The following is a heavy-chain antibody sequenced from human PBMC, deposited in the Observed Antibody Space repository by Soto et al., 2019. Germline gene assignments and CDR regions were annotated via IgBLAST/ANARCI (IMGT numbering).Heavy chain of an antibody. J-gene: IGHJ4*02. CDR1: GFTFSSYV. CDR3: AKVRADYYDSSGPIDY. CDR2: ISGSGGST. V-gene: IGHV3-23*01. D-gene: IGHD3-22*01. Sequence: EVQLLESGGGLVQPGGSLRLSCAASGFTFSSYVMSWVRQAPGKGLEWVSAISGSGGSTYYGDSVKGRFTISRDNSKNSLYLQMNSLRAEDTAVYHCAKVRADYYDSSGPIDYWGQGTLVTVSS.